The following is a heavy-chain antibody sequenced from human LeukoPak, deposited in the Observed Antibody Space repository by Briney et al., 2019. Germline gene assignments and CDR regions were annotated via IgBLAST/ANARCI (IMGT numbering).Heavy chain of an antibody. CDR2: LSASGGTT. Sequence: GGSLRLSCSAPGFSFITYAMTWVRQAPGKGLEWVSALSASGGTTYYADSVKGRFTTSRDNSTNTLYLQMNSLRAEDTAVYYCAKLPREYCSSASCPNWFDTWGQGILVTVSS. CDR1: GFSFITYA. J-gene: IGHJ5*02. CDR3: AKLPREYCSSASCPNWFDT. D-gene: IGHD2-2*01. V-gene: IGHV3-23*01.